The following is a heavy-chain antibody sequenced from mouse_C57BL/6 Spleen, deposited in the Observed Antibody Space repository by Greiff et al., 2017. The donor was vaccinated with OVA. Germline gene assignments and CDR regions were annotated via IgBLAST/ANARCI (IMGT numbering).Heavy chain of an antibody. V-gene: IGHV5-4*01. CDR3: ARDRYGKAMDY. CDR1: GFTFSSYA. Sequence: EVQGVESGGGLVKPGGSLKLSCAASGFTFSSYAMSWVRQTPEKRLEWVATISDGGSYTYYPDNVKGRFTISRDNAKNNLYLQMSHLKSEDTAMYYCARDRYGKAMDYWGQGTSVTVSS. D-gene: IGHD2-10*02. CDR2: ISDGGSYT. J-gene: IGHJ4*01.